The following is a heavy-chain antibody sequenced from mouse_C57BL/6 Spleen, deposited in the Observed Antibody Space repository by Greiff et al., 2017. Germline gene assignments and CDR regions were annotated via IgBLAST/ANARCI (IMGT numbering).Heavy chain of an antibody. CDR3: ARERGYDGYYVGYFDV. J-gene: IGHJ1*03. V-gene: IGHV5-16*01. Sequence: EVQLQESEGGLVQPGSSMKLSCTASGFTFSDYYMAWVRQVPEKGLEWVANINYDGSSTYYLDSLKSRFIISRDNAKNILYLQMSSLKSEDTATYYCARERGYDGYYVGYFDVWGTGTTVTVSS. CDR1: GFTFSDYY. CDR2: INYDGSST. D-gene: IGHD2-3*01.